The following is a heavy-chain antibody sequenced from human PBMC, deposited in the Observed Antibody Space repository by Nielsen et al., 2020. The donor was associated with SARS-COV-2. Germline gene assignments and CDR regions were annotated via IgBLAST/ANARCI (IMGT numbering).Heavy chain of an antibody. CDR2: IKQDESEK. D-gene: IGHD3-16*01. Sequence: GESLRLSCAASGFTFSSYWMSWVRQAPGKGLEWVANIKQDESEKYYVDSVKGRFTISRDNAKNSLYLQMNSLRAEDTAVYYCARAYDYVWGSFDAFDIWGQGTMVTVSS. V-gene: IGHV3-7*04. CDR3: ARAYDYVWGSFDAFDI. CDR1: GFTFSSYW. J-gene: IGHJ3*02.